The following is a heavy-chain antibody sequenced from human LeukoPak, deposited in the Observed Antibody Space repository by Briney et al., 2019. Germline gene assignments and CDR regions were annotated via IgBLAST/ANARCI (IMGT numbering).Heavy chain of an antibody. CDR2: ISATSDTM. D-gene: IGHD3-16*01. J-gene: IGHJ4*02. Sequence: PGGSLRLSCAASGFTFSSYRMNWVRQAPGRGLEWVSFISATSDTMYYADSVKGRFTISRDNAKNSLYLQMNSLRDGDTAVYFCAGDAPGGGVYFDFWGQGTLVTVSS. V-gene: IGHV3-48*02. CDR3: AGDAPGGGVYFDF. CDR1: GFTFSSYR.